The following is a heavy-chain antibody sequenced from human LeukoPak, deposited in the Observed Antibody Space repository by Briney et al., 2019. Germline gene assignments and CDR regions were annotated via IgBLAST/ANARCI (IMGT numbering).Heavy chain of an antibody. CDR2: IYPRDGST. Sequence: ASVTVSCTASGYTFTINYIHWVRQAPGQGLEWMGMIYPRDGSTSYAQKFQGGVTVTRDTSTSTVHMELSGLRSEDTAVHYCARDQEGFDYWGQGTLVTVSS. CDR3: ARDQEGFDY. CDR1: GYTFTINY. J-gene: IGHJ4*02. V-gene: IGHV1-46*01.